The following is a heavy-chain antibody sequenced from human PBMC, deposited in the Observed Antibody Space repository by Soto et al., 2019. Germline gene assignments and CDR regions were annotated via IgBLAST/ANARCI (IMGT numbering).Heavy chain of an antibody. J-gene: IGHJ4*02. V-gene: IGHV5-51*01. CDR3: ARVGYSYVDY. D-gene: IGHD5-18*01. CDR1: GYSFTIYW. Sequence: GESMKISCKGSGYSFTIYWIAWVRQMPGKGLEWMGIIYPRDSDTRYSPSFQGQVTISADKSISTAYLQWSSLKASDTAMYYCARVGYSYVDYWGQGTLVTVSS. CDR2: IYPRDSDT.